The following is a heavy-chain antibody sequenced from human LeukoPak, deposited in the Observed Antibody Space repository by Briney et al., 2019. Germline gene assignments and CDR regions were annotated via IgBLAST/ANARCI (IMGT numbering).Heavy chain of an antibody. CDR1: GGSISSSNW. V-gene: IGHV4-4*02. Sequence: PSKTLSLTCAVSGGSISSSNWWSRVRQPPGKGLEWIGEIYHSGSTNYNPSLKSRVTISVDKSKNQFSLKLSSVTAADTAVYYCARVSSGWYHYYYGMDVWGQGTTVTVSS. J-gene: IGHJ6*02. CDR2: IYHSGST. CDR3: ARVSSGWYHYYYGMDV. D-gene: IGHD6-19*01.